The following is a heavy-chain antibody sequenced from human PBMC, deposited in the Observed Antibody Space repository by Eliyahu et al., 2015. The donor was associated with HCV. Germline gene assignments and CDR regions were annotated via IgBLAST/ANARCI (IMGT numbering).Heavy chain of an antibody. Sequence: QVQLRESGPGHVRPSETLSLTCSVSGGSIDTYYWTWFRQPPGKGLEWIXNIFYTGITNYSPSLKGRVTMSIDTSRDQFSLRLNSVTAADTALYYCARVLPTTVTTDYWGQGTLVTVSS. J-gene: IGHJ4*02. D-gene: IGHD4-17*01. CDR1: GGSIDTYY. CDR3: ARVLPTTVTTDY. V-gene: IGHV4-59*01. CDR2: IFYTGIT.